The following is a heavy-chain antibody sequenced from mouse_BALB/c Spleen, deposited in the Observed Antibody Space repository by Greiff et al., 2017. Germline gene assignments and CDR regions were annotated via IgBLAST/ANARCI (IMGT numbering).Heavy chain of an antibody. Sequence: EVMLVESGGGLVQPGGSRKLSCAASGFTFSSFGMHWVRQAPEKGLEWVAYISSGSSTIYYADTVKGRFTISRDNPKNTLFLQMTSLRSEDTAMYYCARHYEIYYAMDYWGQGTSVTVSS. V-gene: IGHV5-17*02. D-gene: IGHD2-4*01. CDR3: ARHYEIYYAMDY. CDR1: GFTFSSFG. J-gene: IGHJ4*01. CDR2: ISSGSSTI.